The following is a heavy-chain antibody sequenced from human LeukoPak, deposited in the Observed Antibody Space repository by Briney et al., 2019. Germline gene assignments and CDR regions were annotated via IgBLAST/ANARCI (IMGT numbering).Heavy chain of an antibody. CDR2: ISGSGGRT. D-gene: IGHD2-21*02. V-gene: IGHV3-23*01. CDR3: AKARGGVVTAIDY. Sequence: AGGSLRLSCAASGFTFSSYAMSWVRQAPGKGLEWVSAISGSGGRTYYADSVKGRFTISRDNSKNTLYLQMNSLRAEDTAVYYCAKARGGVVTAIDYWGQRTLVTVSS. CDR1: GFTFSSYA. J-gene: IGHJ4*02.